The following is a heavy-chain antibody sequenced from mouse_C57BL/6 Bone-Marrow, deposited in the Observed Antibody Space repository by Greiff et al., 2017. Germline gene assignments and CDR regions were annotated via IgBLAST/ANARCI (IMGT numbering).Heavy chain of an antibody. CDR1: GYTFTNYW. J-gene: IGHJ4*01. D-gene: IGHD2-4*01. CDR3: ARSYDYDDYTMDY. Sequence: QVQLQQPGAELVKPGASVKLSCKASGYTFTNYWMHWVKQRPGQGLEWIGMMHPNGGSPDYNEKFKSEATLSVYKSSRTAYMELSSLTSEYSAVYYCARSYDYDDYTMDYWRQGTSVTVSS. V-gene: IGHV1-64*01. CDR2: MHPNGGSP.